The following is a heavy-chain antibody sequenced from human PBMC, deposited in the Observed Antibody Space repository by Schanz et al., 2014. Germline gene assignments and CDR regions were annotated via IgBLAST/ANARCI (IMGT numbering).Heavy chain of an antibody. CDR2: ISGTTTYT. J-gene: IGHJ4*02. CDR3: ARGTDWNLHY. Sequence: QEQLVESGGGLVKPGGSLRLSCAASGFTFSDYYMSWIRQAPGKGLEWVSYISGTTTYTNYADSVKGRFTISRDNSENTLYLHMNTLRSEDTAVYYCARGTDWNLHYWGQGTLVTVSS. D-gene: IGHD1-1*01. CDR1: GFTFSDYY. V-gene: IGHV3-11*06.